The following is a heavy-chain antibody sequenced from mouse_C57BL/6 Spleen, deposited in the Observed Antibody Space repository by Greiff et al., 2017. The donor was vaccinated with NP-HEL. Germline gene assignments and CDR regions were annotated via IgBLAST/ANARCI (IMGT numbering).Heavy chain of an antibody. J-gene: IGHJ3*01. D-gene: IGHD1-1*01. CDR1: GYTFTSYW. CDR3: ARGHYYGSPGWFAY. Sequence: QVQLQQPGAELVRPGSSVKLSCKASGYTFTSYWMDWVKQRPGQGLEWIGNIYPSDSETHYNQKFKDKATLTVDKSSSTAYMQLSSLTSEDSAVYYCARGHYYGSPGWFAYWGQGTLVTVSA. CDR2: IYPSDSET. V-gene: IGHV1-61*01.